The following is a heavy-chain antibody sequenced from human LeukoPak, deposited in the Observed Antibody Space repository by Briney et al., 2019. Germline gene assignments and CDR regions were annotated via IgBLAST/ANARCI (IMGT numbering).Heavy chain of an antibody. CDR2: ISSSSSNI. CDR1: GFTFSDYY. D-gene: IGHD5-12*01. J-gene: IGHJ4*02. V-gene: IGHV3-11*06. CDR3: ARSGTGYEKAFFDY. Sequence: GGSLRLSCAAPGFTFSDYYMSWIRQAPGKGLEWVSFISSSSSNINYADSVKGRFTISRDNAKNSLYLQMNSLRAEDTAVYYCARSGTGYEKAFFDYWGQGTLVTVSS.